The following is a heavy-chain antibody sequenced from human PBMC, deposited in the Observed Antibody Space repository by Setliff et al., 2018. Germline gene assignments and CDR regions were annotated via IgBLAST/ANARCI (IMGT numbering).Heavy chain of an antibody. V-gene: IGHV1-69*05. D-gene: IGHD3-22*01. CDR2: LIPMFGTP. Sequence: SVKVSCKASGDSFSNYAISWVRQAPGQGLEWMGGLIPMFGTPGYAQKFQDRVTITTDESTSTAYMELNSLTSEDTAVYYCARSIPYDSSGQHFDYWGQGTLVTVSS. J-gene: IGHJ4*02. CDR1: GDSFSNYA. CDR3: ARSIPYDSSGQHFDY.